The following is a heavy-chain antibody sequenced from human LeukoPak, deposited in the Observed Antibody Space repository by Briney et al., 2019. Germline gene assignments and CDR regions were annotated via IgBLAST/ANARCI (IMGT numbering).Heavy chain of an antibody. CDR2: ISYDGSNK. Sequence: GGSLRLSCAASGFTFSSYAMHWVRQAPGKGLEWVALISYDGSNKYCADSVKGRFTVSRDNSKNTLYLQMNSLRVEDTAVYYCASEYREDHSGSQYFQHWGQGTLVTVSS. D-gene: IGHD6-19*01. V-gene: IGHV3-30*04. CDR3: ASEYREDHSGSQYFQH. J-gene: IGHJ1*01. CDR1: GFTFSSYA.